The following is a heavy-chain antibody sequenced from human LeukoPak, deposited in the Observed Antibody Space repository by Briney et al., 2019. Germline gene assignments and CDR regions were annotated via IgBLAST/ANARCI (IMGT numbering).Heavy chain of an antibody. CDR1: GYTFTGYY. D-gene: IGHD3-22*01. CDR3: ARDVAGLHGYYDSSGYHSYWYFDH. V-gene: IGHV1-2*02. J-gene: IGHJ2*01. CDR2: INPNSGGT. Sequence: GASVKVSCKASGYTFTGYYMHWVRQAPGQGLEWMGWINPNSGGTNYAQQFQGRVTMTRDTSISTAHMELSRLRSADTDVDYCARDVAGLHGYYDSSGYHSYWYFDHWGRGTLVTVSS.